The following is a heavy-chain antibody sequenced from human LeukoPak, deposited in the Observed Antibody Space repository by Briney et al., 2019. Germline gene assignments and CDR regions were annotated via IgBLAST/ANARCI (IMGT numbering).Heavy chain of an antibody. J-gene: IGHJ4*02. CDR1: GFTFSSYA. CDR3: AKAGLAAIVFYIDY. Sequence: GGSLRLSCAASGFTFSSYAMSWVRQAPGKGLEWVSAISGSGGSTYYADSVKGRFTISRDNSKNTLYLQMNSLRAEDTAVYYCAKAGLAAIVFYIDYWGQGTLVTVSS. V-gene: IGHV3-23*01. CDR2: ISGSGGST. D-gene: IGHD2-15*01.